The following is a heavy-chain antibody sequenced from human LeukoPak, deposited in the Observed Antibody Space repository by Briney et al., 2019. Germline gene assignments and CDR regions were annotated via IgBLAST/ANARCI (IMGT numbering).Heavy chain of an antibody. Sequence: PGGSLRLSCAASGFTFSDTWMTWVRQAPGKGLEWVSYISRSATTIYYADSVKGRFTISRDDAKSSLYLQMNSLRAEDTALYYCARMSSGYYDDYWGQGTLVTVSS. D-gene: IGHD3-22*01. CDR3: ARMSSGYYDDY. J-gene: IGHJ4*02. CDR1: GFTFSDTW. CDR2: ISRSATTI. V-gene: IGHV3-48*01.